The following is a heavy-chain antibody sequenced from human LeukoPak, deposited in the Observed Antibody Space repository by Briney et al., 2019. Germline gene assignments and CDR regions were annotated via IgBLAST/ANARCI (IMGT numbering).Heavy chain of an antibody. V-gene: IGHV3-9*01. J-gene: IGHJ2*01. CDR1: GFTFDDYA. CDR2: ISWNSGSI. D-gene: IGHD6-13*01. Sequence: GRSLRLSCAASGFTFDDYAMHWVRQAPGKGLEWVSGISWNSGSIGYADSVKGRFTISRDNAKNSLYLQMNSLRAEDTAVYYCAKDRTAAAENGYFDLWGRGTLVTVSS. CDR3: AKDRTAAAENGYFDL.